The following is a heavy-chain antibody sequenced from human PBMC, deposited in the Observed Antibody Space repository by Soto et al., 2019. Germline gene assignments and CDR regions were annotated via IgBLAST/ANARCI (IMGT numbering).Heavy chain of an antibody. V-gene: IGHV3-23*01. CDR3: AKRYHTTSSCFDY. CDR1: GFTFNSYA. CDR2: TSGGGCTT. D-gene: IGHD2-2*01. Sequence: EVQLLESGGGLVQPGGSLRLSCAASGFTFNSYAMSWVRQAPGKGLEWVSITSGGGCTTYYADSVKGRFAITRDNSKNTLYLEMNSLRAEDTAVYFCAKRYHTTSSCFDYWGQGTLVTVSS. J-gene: IGHJ4*02.